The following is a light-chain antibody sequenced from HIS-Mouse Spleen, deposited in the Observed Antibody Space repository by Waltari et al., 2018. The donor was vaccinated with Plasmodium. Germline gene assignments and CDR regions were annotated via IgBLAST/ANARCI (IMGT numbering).Light chain of an antibody. Sequence: EIVLTQPPGTLSLSPEERATPSCRASQSVSSSYLAWYQQKPGQAPRLLIYGASSRATGIPDRFSGSGSGTDFTLTISRLEPEDFAVYYCQQYGSSPYTFGQGTKLEIK. CDR3: QQYGSSPYT. CDR2: GAS. CDR1: QSVSSSY. J-gene: IGKJ2*01. V-gene: IGKV3-20*01.